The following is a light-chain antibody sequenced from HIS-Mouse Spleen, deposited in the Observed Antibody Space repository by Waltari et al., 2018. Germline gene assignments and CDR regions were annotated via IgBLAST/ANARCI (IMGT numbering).Light chain of an antibody. Sequence: QSVLTQPPSVSGAPRQRVTISCTGSSPNIGAGYDVHWYQQLPGTAPKLLIYGNSNRPSGVPDRFSGSKSGTSASLAITGLQAEDEADYYCQSYDSSLVFGGGTKLTVL. CDR1: SPNIGAGYD. J-gene: IGLJ3*02. CDR2: GNS. CDR3: QSYDSSLV. V-gene: IGLV1-40*01.